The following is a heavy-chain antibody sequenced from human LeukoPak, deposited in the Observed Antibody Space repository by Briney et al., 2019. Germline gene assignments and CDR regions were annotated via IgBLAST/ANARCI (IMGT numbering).Heavy chain of an antibody. D-gene: IGHD2-2*01. V-gene: IGHV4-34*01. CDR1: GGSFSDYY. Sequence: SETLSLTCAVFGGSFSDYYWSWIRQPPGKGLEWIGEINHSGSANYNPSLKSRVTISVDTSKNQFSLKLSTVTAADTAVYYCARPAAMTRYLPGLTDVWGKGTTVTISS. J-gene: IGHJ6*04. CDR2: INHSGSA. CDR3: ARPAAMTRYLPGLTDV.